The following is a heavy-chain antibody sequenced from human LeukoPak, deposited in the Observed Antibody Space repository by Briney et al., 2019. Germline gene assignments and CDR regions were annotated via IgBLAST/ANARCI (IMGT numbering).Heavy chain of an antibody. CDR3: ARDHRRYCSSTSCYSGEDY. CDR1: GYTFTSYG. J-gene: IGHJ4*02. V-gene: IGHV1-18*01. D-gene: IGHD2-2*02. CDR2: ISAYNGNT. Sequence: ASVKVSCKASGYTFTSYGISWVRQAPGQGLEWMGWISAYNGNTNYAQKLQGRVTITTDTSTSTAYMELRSLRSDDTAVYYCARDHRRYCSSTSCYSGEDYWGQGTLVTVSS.